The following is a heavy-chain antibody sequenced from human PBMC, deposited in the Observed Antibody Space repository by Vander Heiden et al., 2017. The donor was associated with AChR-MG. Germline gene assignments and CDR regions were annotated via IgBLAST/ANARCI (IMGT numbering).Heavy chain of an antibody. Sequence: EVQLVESGGGLVQPGGSLRLSCAAPGFGLRYYWMSWVRQAPGEGLEWVANIKRDGSEHYYLDSVRGRFTISRDNADNSVSLQMSGVRAEDTAVYYCARVNWERLPGSYYYGMDVWGRGTTVTVS. D-gene: IGHD1-26*01. J-gene: IGHJ6*02. CDR1: GFGLRYYW. CDR2: IKRDGSEH. V-gene: IGHV3-7*03. CDR3: ARVNWERLPGSYYYGMDV.